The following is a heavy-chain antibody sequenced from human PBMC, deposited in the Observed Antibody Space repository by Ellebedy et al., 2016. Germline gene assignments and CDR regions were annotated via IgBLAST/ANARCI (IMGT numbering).Heavy chain of an antibody. V-gene: IGHV1-8*01. D-gene: IGHD6-13*01. J-gene: IGHJ4*02. CDR2: MNPNSGNT. CDR3: ARGHSLSSTWFFLFSTGHDRIDF. Sequence: ASVKVSCKASGGTFSNHAISWVRQAPGQGLEWMGWMNPNSGNTDYAHKFQGRITMTRNISTSIAYMELNFLRSDDTAVYFCARGHSLSSTWFFLFSTGHDRIDFWGQGTLVT. CDR1: GGTFSNHA.